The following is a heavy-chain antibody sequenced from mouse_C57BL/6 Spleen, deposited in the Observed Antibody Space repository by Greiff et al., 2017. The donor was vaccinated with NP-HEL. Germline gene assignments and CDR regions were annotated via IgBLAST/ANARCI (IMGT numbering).Heavy chain of an antibody. CDR3: AKEGGLLRFIWYFDV. CDR1: GFSLTSYG. CDR2: IWRGGST. D-gene: IGHD1-1*01. J-gene: IGHJ1*03. Sequence: VKLLESGPGLVQPSQSLSITCTVSGFSLTSYGVHWVRQSPGKGLEWLGVIWRGGSTDYNAAFMSRLSITKDNSKSQVFFKMNSLQADDTAIYYCAKEGGLLRFIWYFDVWGTGTTVTVSS. V-gene: IGHV2-5*01.